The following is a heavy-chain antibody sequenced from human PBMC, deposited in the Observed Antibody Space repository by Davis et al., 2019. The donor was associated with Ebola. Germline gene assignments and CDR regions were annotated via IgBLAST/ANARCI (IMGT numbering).Heavy chain of an antibody. CDR1: GFTFDDYG. CDR3: ARDLVVVVPAASWFDP. Sequence: GESLKISCAASGFTFDDYGMSWVRHAPGQGLEWVSGLTWNGCRTGYADSVKGRFTISRDNATNSLYLQINSLRAEDTALYHCARDLVVVVPAASWFDPWGQGTLVTVSS. CDR2: LTWNGCRT. D-gene: IGHD2-2*01. V-gene: IGHV3-20*01. J-gene: IGHJ5*02.